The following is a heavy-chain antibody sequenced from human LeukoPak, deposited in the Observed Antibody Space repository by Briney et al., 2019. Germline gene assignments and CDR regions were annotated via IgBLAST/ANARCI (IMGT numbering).Heavy chain of an antibody. CDR3: ARLGDYYGSGSYHGWFDP. D-gene: IGHD3-10*01. V-gene: IGHV3-23*01. CDR2: ISGSGGST. Sequence: GGSLRLSCAASGFTFSSYAMSWVRQAPGKGLEWVSAISGSGGSTYYADSVKGRFTISRDNAKNSLYLQMNSLRAEDTAVYYCARLGDYYGSGSYHGWFDPWGQGTLVTVSS. CDR1: GFTFSSYA. J-gene: IGHJ5*02.